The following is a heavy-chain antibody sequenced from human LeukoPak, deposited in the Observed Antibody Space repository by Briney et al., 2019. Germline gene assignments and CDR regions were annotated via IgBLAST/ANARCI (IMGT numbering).Heavy chain of an antibody. J-gene: IGHJ6*02. D-gene: IGHD4-11*01. CDR2: ISSSGSTI. V-gene: IGHV3-11*01. CDR3: ARDDDYLSRRYYYGMDV. CDR1: GFTFSDYY. Sequence: PGGSLRLSCAASGFTFSDYYMSWIRQAPGKGLEWVSYISSSGSTIYYADSVKGRFTISRDNAKNSLYLQMNSLRAEDTAVYYCARDDDYLSRRYYYGMDVWGQGTTVTVSS.